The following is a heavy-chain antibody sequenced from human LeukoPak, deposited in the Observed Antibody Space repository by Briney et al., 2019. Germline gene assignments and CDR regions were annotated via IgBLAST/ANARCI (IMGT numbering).Heavy chain of an antibody. D-gene: IGHD5-12*01. CDR3: TRAPVATPSEFDY. Sequence: SETLSLTCAVSGDSISSGGYWWSWIRQHPGKGPEWIGYISYGGKADYNPSLKSRVAISADTPKNQFSLKLSSTTAADTAVYYCTRAPVATPSEFDYWGQGTLVTVSS. CDR2: ISYGGKA. V-gene: IGHV4-31*11. CDR1: GDSISSGGYW. J-gene: IGHJ4*02.